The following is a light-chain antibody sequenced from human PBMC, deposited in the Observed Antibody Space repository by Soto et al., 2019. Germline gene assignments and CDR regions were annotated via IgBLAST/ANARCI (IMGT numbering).Light chain of an antibody. CDR2: AVN. CDR3: SSYRSSDTLDV. V-gene: IGLV2-14*01. Sequence: QSVLTQPASVSGSPGQSIFISCTGTSEDIGAYDYVSWYQQHPGKAPKLILYAVNDRPSGVSSRFSGSKSGNTASLTISGVQPDDEADYYCSSYRSSDTLDVFGTGTKVTVL. CDR1: SEDIGAYDY. J-gene: IGLJ1*01.